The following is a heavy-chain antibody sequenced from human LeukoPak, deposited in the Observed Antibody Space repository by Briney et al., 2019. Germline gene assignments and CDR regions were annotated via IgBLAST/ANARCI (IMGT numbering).Heavy chain of an antibody. D-gene: IGHD6-13*01. CDR2: IYSGGST. CDR1: GFTFSNYA. CDR3: ARGPGSSNY. V-gene: IGHV3-53*01. Sequence: GGSLRLSCAASGFTFSNYAMSWVRQAPGKGLEWVSVIYSGGSTYYADSVKGRFTISRDNSKNTLYLQMNSLRAGDTAVYYCARGPGSSNYWGQGTLVTVSS. J-gene: IGHJ4*02.